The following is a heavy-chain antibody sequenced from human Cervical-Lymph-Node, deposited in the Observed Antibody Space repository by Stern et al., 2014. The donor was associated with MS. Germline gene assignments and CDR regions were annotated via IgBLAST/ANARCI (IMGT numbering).Heavy chain of an antibody. Sequence: QLQLQESGPGLVRPSDTLSLTCTVSGGSISSTIYYWGWIRQPPGKGLEWIGSLYYSGSTYYNPSLKSRVTISGDTAKNQFSLILRCVTAADTAVYYCARRGPRGGDYHYHVMDVWGQGTAVTVSS. J-gene: IGHJ6*02. D-gene: IGHD1-26*01. V-gene: IGHV4-39*01. CDR1: GGSISSTIYY. CDR3: ARRGPRGGDYHYHVMDV. CDR2: LYYSGST.